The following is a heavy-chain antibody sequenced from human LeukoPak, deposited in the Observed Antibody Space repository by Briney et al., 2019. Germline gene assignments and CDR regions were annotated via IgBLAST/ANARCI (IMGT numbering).Heavy chain of an antibody. D-gene: IGHD3-22*01. J-gene: IGHJ4*02. Sequence: PGGSLRLSCAASGLTFSSYSMHWVRQAPGKGLEWVSSISSSSSYIYYAESVKGRFTISRDNAKNSLYLQMNSLRAEDTAVYYCARDYDSSGYTDYWGQGTLVTVSS. V-gene: IGHV3-21*01. CDR1: GLTFSSYS. CDR2: ISSSSSYI. CDR3: ARDYDSSGYTDY.